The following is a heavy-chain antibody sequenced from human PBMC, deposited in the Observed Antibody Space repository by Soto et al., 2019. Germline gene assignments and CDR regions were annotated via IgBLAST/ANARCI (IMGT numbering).Heavy chain of an antibody. J-gene: IGHJ6*02. Sequence: QKQLVQSGPEVKKPGTSVKVSCKASGFTFSSSAVQWVRQARGQRLEWIGWIAVGSGDTNYAQRFQGRVTMTRDMSTDTAYMELSSLTFDDTGVYFCAARSGFRFCYSEMDVWGPGTTVTVSS. CDR1: GFTFSSSA. D-gene: IGHD3-10*01. V-gene: IGHV1-58*01. CDR2: IAVGSGDT. CDR3: AARSGFRFCYSEMDV.